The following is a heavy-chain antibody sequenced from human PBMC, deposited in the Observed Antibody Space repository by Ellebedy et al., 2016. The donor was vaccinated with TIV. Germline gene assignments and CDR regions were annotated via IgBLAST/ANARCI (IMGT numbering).Heavy chain of an antibody. CDR3: VKGAYPVPTVMAV. CDR2: ISSRGYAT. CDR1: GFSFSGYE. Sequence: GGSLRLSCAASGFSFSGYEMTWVRQAPGKGLEWVSSISSRGYATYYADSVKGRFTISRDSSKNTLDLQMTSLRPGDTALYYCVKGAYPVPTVMAVWGQGTMVIVSS. V-gene: IGHV3-48*03. J-gene: IGHJ6*02. D-gene: IGHD3-16*01.